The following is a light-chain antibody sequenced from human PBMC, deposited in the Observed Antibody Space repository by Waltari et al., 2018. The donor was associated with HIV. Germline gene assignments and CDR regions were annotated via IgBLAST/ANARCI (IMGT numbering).Light chain of an antibody. CDR1: NVGSDT. V-gene: IGLV3-21*02. CDR3: QVWDVRSDHRV. CDR2: YDD. J-gene: IGLJ3*02. Sequence: SYVMPQSPPVSVAPGQTARITCVGDNVGSDTLHLYHQNTGHAPVFVIYYDDNWPTGIPERFSGSNSGNAATLSISRVEAGDEADYDCQVWDVRSDHRVFGGGTKLTVV.